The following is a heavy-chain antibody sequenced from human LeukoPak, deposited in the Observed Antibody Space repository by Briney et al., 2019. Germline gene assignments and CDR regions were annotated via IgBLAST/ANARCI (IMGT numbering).Heavy chain of an antibody. J-gene: IGHJ6*03. CDR3: GRGKYCGDTRCHGYYYMDV. CDR2: IYSGGST. CDR1: GGSISSGNYY. D-gene: IGHD2-2*01. V-gene: IGHV4-61*09. Sequence: PSETLSLTCTVSGGSISSGNYYWTWIRQPAGKGLEWIGHIYSGGSTNFHPSLKSRVTISVDTSKTQLFLKLTFVTAADTAVYYCGRGKYCGDTRCHGYYYMDVWARGQRSPSP.